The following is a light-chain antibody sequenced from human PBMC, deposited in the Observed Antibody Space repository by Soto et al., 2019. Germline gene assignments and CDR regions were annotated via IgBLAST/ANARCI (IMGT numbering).Light chain of an antibody. CDR2: TAS. Sequence: VQVTQSPSSVSASVGDRVTIACRANHDVSSWLAWYQQKPGKAPKLLIYTASTLQSGVPSRFSGSGYGTEFTLTVSSLQPEDFATYYCQQSNPFVTFGGGTKVDIK. CDR1: HDVSSW. CDR3: QQSNPFVT. J-gene: IGKJ4*01. V-gene: IGKV1D-12*01.